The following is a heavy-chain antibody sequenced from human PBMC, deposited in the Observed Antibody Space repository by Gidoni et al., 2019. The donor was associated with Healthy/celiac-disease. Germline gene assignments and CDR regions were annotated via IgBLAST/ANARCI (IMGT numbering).Heavy chain of an antibody. D-gene: IGHD3-22*01. J-gene: IGHJ4*02. CDR3: AKFPPIGLEAGSGYYYFDY. V-gene: IGHV3-23*01. CDR2: IRGSGGST. Sequence: EVQLLESGGGLVQPGGSLRLSCAASGFTFSSYAISWVRQAPGKGLDGVSAIRGSGGSTYYADSVKGRFTISRDNSKNTLYLQMNSLRAEDTAVYYCAKFPPIGLEAGSGYYYFDYWGQGTLVTVSS. CDR1: GFTFSSYA.